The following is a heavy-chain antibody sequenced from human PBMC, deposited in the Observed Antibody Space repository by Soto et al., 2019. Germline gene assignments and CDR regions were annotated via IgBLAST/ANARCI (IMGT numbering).Heavy chain of an antibody. CDR2: IIPIFGTA. CDR1: GGTFSSYA. Sequence: SVKVSCKASGGTFSSYAISWVRQAPGQGLEWMGGIIPIFGTANYAQKFQGRVTITADESTSTAYMELSSLRSEDTAVYYCARGYSGYDEAFDYWGQGTLVTVSS. D-gene: IGHD5-12*01. J-gene: IGHJ4*02. V-gene: IGHV1-69*13. CDR3: ARGYSGYDEAFDY.